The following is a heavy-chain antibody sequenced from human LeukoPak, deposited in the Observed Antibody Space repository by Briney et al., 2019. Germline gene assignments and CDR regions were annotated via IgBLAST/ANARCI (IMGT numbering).Heavy chain of an antibody. V-gene: IGHV3-43*02. CDR1: GFTFDDYA. J-gene: IGHJ6*02. D-gene: IGHD1-26*01. CDR3: AKAGMGATLYYGMDV. CDR2: ISGDGGST. Sequence: GGSLRLSCAASGFTFDDYAMHWVRHAPGKGLEWVSLISGDGGSTYYADSVKGRFTISRDNSKNSLYLQMNSLRTEDTALYYCAKAGMGATLYYGMDVWGQGTTVTVSS.